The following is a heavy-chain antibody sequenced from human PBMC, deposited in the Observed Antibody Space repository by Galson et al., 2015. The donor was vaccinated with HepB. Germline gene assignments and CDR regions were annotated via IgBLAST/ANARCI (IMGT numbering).Heavy chain of an antibody. CDR1: GFTFDDYT. CDR3: AKDGSGWSRPDNYGMDV. V-gene: IGHV3-43*01. CDR2: ISWDGGST. Sequence: SLRLSCAASGFTFDDYTMHWVRQAPGKGLEWVSLISWDGGSTYYADSVKGRFTISRDNSKNSLYLQMNSLRTEDTALYYCAKDGSGWSRPDNYGMDVWGQGTTVTVSS. D-gene: IGHD6-19*01. J-gene: IGHJ6*02.